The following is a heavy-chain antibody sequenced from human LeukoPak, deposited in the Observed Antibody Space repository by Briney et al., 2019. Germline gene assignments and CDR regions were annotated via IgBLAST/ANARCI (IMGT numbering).Heavy chain of an antibody. V-gene: IGHV1-8*02. CDR2: MNPNSGNT. CDR3: ARVGYSYGYYYYYYMDV. Sequence: ASVKVSCKASGYTFTDSYIHWVRQAPGQGLEWMGWMNPNSGNTGYAQKFQGRVTMTRNTSISTAYMELSSLRSEDTAVYYCARVGYSYGYYYYYYMDVWGKGTTVTVSS. J-gene: IGHJ6*03. CDR1: GYTFTDSY. D-gene: IGHD5-18*01.